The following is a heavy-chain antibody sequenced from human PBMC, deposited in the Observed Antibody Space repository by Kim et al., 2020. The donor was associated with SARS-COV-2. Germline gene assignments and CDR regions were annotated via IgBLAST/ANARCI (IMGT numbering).Heavy chain of an antibody. CDR2: IYYSGST. CDR1: GGSISSSSYY. Sequence: SETLSLTCTVSGGSISSSSYYWGWIRQPPGKGLEWIGSIYYSGSTYYNPSLKSRVTISVDTSKNQFSLKLSSVTAADTAVYYCARDHPFYGDYDWFDPWGQGTLVTVSS. D-gene: IGHD4-17*01. CDR3: ARDHPFYGDYDWFDP. V-gene: IGHV4-39*07. J-gene: IGHJ5*02.